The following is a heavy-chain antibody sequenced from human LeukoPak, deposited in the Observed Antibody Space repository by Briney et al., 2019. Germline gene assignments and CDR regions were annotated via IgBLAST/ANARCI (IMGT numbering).Heavy chain of an antibody. J-gene: IGHJ4*02. V-gene: IGHV3-7*04. D-gene: IGHD6-19*01. CDR3: ARGSGWYYY. CDR2: IKQDGSEK. CDR1: GFTFSNHW. Sequence: GGSLRLSCAASGFTFSNHWMSWVRQAPGKGLEWVANIKQDGSEKYYVDSVKGRFTSSRDNAKNSLYLQMNSLRAEDTAVYYCARGSGWYYYWGQGTLVTVSS.